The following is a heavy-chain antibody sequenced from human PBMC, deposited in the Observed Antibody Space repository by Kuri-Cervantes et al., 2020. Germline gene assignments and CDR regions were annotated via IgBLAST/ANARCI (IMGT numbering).Heavy chain of an antibody. V-gene: IGHV3-30-3*01. D-gene: IGHD2-15*01. CDR3: AKDRGGNIRGFYSIDH. J-gene: IGHJ4*02. CDR2: ISYDGSNK. CDR1: GFIFSSYA. Sequence: GESLKISCAASGFIFSSYAMHRVRQAPGKGLEWVAVISYDGSNKYYADSVKGRFTISRDNAKNSLYLQMNSLRAEDTALYYCAKDRGGNIRGFYSIDHWGQGTLVTVSS.